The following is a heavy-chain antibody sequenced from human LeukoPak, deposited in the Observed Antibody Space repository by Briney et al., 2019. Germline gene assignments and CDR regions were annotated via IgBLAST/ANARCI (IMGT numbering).Heavy chain of an antibody. J-gene: IGHJ4*02. CDR3: ARGPYYYDSSGYLDY. CDR1: GFTFSSYG. CDR2: IWYDGSNK. V-gene: IGHV3-33*01. Sequence: GRSLRLSCAASGFTFSSYGMHWVRQAPGKGLEWVAVIWYDGSNKYYADSVKGRSTISRDNSKNTLYLQMNSLRAEDTAVYYCARGPYYYDSSGYLDYWGQGTLVTVSS. D-gene: IGHD3-22*01.